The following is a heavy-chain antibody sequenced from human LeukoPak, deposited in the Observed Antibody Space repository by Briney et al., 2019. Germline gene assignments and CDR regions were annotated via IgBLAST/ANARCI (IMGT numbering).Heavy chain of an antibody. CDR2: ISGSSGII. V-gene: IGHV3-48*01. J-gene: IGHJ6*02. Sequence: QTGGSLRLSCAASGFTFNTYTMNWVRQAPGKGLEWVSYISGSSGIIDYADSVRGRFTISRDNSKNTLYLQMNSLRAEDTAVYYCARSEGIGYGMDVWGQGTTVTVSS. CDR3: ARSEGIGYGMDV. CDR1: GFTFNTYT.